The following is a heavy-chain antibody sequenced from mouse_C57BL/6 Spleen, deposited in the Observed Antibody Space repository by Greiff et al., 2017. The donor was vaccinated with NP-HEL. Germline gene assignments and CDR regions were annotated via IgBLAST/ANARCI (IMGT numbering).Heavy chain of an antibody. CDR1: GYSITSGYY. V-gene: IGHV3-6*01. CDR2: ISYDGSN. J-gene: IGHJ4*01. CDR3: AREDYGSSWDAMDY. Sequence: EVKLEESGPGLVKPSQSLSLTCSVTGYSITSGYYWNWIRQFPGNKLEWMGYISYDGSNNYNPSLKNRISITRDTSKNQFFLKLNSVTTEDTATYYCAREDYGSSWDAMDYWGQGTSVTVSS. D-gene: IGHD1-1*01.